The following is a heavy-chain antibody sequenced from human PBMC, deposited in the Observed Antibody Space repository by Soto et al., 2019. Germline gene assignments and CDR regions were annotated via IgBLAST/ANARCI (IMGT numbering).Heavy chain of an antibody. D-gene: IGHD2-15*01. CDR3: AREYCSGGSCYDSAFDI. V-gene: IGHV3-33*01. CDR2: IWYDGSNK. CDR1: GFTFSSYG. Sequence: ESGGGVVQPGRSLRLSCAASGFTFSSYGMHWVRQAPGKGLEWVAVIWYDGSNKYYADSVKGRFTISRDNSKNTLYLQMNSLRAEDTAVYYCAREYCSGGSCYDSAFDIWGQGTMVTVSS. J-gene: IGHJ3*02.